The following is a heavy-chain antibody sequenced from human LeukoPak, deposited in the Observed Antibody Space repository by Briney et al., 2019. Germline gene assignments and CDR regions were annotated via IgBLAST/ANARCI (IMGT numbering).Heavy chain of an antibody. D-gene: IGHD1-14*01. CDR3: AREGNRRSFDY. Sequence: GGSLRLSCAASGFTFSSYAMHWVRQAPGKGLEWVAVISYDGSQKYYVDSVKGRFTISRDNSKNTLYLQMNSLRAEDTALYYCAREGNRRSFDYWGQGTLVTVSS. J-gene: IGHJ4*02. CDR1: GFTFSSYA. V-gene: IGHV3-30*03. CDR2: ISYDGSQK.